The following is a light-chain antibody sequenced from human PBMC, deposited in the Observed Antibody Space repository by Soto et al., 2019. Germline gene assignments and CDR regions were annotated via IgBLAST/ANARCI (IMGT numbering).Light chain of an antibody. CDR1: QSVSSN. Sequence: EIVMTQSPATLSVSPGERATLSCRASQSVSSNLAWYQQKPGQAPRHLIYGASTRVTGIPARFSGSGSGTEFTLTISSRQSEDFAVYYCQQYNNWPRTVGQGTKVEIK. CDR3: QQYNNWPRT. V-gene: IGKV3-15*01. CDR2: GAS. J-gene: IGKJ1*01.